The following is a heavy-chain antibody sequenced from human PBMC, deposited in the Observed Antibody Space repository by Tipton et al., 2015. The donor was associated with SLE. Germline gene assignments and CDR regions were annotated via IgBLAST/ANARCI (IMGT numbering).Heavy chain of an antibody. CDR1: GGSMSSHY. Sequence: TLSLTCSVSGGSMSSHYWSWIRQPPGKGLEWLGDIYNSGSTNYNPSLKSRVTISEDTSKNQFSLKMTSVTAADTAVYYCAKEISDYSPFYYDFIDYWGQGTVVSVS. J-gene: IGHJ4*02. D-gene: IGHD3-22*01. V-gene: IGHV4-59*11. CDR3: AKEISDYSPFYYDFIDY. CDR2: IYNSGST.